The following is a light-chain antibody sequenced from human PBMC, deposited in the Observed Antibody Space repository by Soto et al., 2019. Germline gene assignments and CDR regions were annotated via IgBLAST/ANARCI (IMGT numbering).Light chain of an antibody. Sequence: QSVLTQPASMSGSPGQSITISCTVPSSDVGNYNLVSWYQKHPGKVPKLMIYEGSKRPSGVSHRFSGSQSGNTASLAISGLQAEDEADYYCCSYAGSKTYVFGTGTKVTVL. V-gene: IGLV2-23*01. CDR3: CSYAGSKTYV. J-gene: IGLJ1*01. CDR2: EGS. CDR1: SSDVGNYNL.